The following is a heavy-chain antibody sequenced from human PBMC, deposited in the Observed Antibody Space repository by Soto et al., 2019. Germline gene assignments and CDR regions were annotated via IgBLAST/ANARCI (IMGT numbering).Heavy chain of an antibody. V-gene: IGHV3-23*01. D-gene: IGHD1-26*01. CDR1: GFTFSSYA. J-gene: IGHJ4*02. CDR3: ARRGSGSYCDY. Sequence: EVQLLESGGGLVQPGGSLRLSCAASGFTFSSYAMRWVRQAPVKGLEWVSAISGSGGSTYYADSGKGRFTICRDNSKTTLYLQMNSLRAEVTAVYYCARRGSGSYCDYWGQGTVVTVSS. CDR2: ISGSGGST.